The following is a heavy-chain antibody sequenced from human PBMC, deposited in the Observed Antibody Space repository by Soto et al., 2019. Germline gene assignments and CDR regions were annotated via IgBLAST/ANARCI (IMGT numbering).Heavy chain of an antibody. J-gene: IGHJ6*03. CDR3: ARAGGDYHPGEDYMDV. D-gene: IGHD4-17*01. Sequence: AGGSLRLSCAASGFTFSSYSMNWVRQAPGKGLEWVSSISSSSSYIYYADSVKGRFTISRDNAKNSLYLQMNSLRAEDTAVYYCARAGGDYHPGEDYMDVWGKGTTVTVSS. V-gene: IGHV3-21*01. CDR1: GFTFSSYS. CDR2: ISSSSSYI.